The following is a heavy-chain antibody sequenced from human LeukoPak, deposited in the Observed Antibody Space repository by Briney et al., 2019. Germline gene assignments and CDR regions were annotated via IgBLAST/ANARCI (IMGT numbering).Heavy chain of an antibody. CDR1: GFTFSNAW. V-gene: IGHV3-15*01. CDR3: TKTYYYGSGSLDY. J-gene: IGHJ4*02. D-gene: IGHD3-10*01. CDR2: IKSKTDGGTT. Sequence: GGSLRLSCAASGFTFSNAWMSWVRQAPGKGLEWVGRIKSKTDGGTTDYAAPVKGRFTISRDDSKNTLYLQMNSLKTEDTAIYYCTKTYYYGSGSLDYWGQGALVTVSS.